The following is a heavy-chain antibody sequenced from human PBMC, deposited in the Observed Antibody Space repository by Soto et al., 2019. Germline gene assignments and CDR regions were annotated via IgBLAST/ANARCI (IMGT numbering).Heavy chain of an antibody. Sequence: QVQLQESGPGLVKPSGTLSLTCAVSGGSISSSNWWSWVRQPPGKGLEWIGEIYHSGSTNYNPSLKSRVTISVDKSKNQFSLKLSSVTAADTAVYYCARAGYYYGSGSPSGAFDIWGQGTMVTVSS. J-gene: IGHJ3*02. CDR2: IYHSGST. CDR1: GGSISSSNW. CDR3: ARAGYYYGSGSPSGAFDI. D-gene: IGHD3-10*01. V-gene: IGHV4-4*02.